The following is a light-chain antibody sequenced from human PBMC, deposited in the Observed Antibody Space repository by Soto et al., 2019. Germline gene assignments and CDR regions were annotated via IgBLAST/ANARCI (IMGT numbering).Light chain of an antibody. CDR2: GAS. Sequence: EIVMTHSPGTLSVSPGDRATLSCRASQSVSSSLAWYQQKPGQAPRLLILGASTRATGIPARFSGSGSGTEFTLSISSLQSEDSAVYYCKQYKEWPPFTFGQGTRLEI. CDR3: KQYKEWPPFT. J-gene: IGKJ5*01. V-gene: IGKV3-15*01. CDR1: QSVSSS.